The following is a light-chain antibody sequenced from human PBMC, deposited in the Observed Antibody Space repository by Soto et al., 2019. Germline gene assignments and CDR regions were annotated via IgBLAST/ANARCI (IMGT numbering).Light chain of an antibody. Sequence: QSVLTQPPSASGTPGQRVTISCSGSSSNIGRNTVNWYQQLPGTAPKILVYLNNQRPSGVPDRFSGSKSGTSASLAISGLQSEDEADYFCAAWDDTLTGWVFGGATQLTVL. V-gene: IGLV1-44*01. CDR3: AAWDDTLTGWV. CDR1: SSNIGRNT. J-gene: IGLJ7*01. CDR2: LNN.